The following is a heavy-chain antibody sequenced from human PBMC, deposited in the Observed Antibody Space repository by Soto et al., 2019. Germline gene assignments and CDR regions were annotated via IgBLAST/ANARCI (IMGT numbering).Heavy chain of an antibody. J-gene: IGHJ4*02. CDR2: ISYDGSNK. CDR3: ARDKARAYYYDSSGYYPDY. V-gene: IGHV3-30-3*01. D-gene: IGHD3-22*01. CDR1: GFTFSSYA. Sequence: PGGSLRLSCAASGFTFSSYAMHWVRQAPGKGLEWVAVISYDGSNKYYADSVKGRFTISRDNSKNTLYLQMNSLRAEDTAVYYCARDKARAYYYDSSGYYPDYWGQGTLVTVSS.